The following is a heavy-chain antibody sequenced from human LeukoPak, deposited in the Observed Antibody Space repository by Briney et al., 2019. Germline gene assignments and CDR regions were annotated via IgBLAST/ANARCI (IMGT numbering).Heavy chain of an antibody. CDR1: GFAFSSYG. J-gene: IGHJ4*02. CDR2: IWYDGSNK. V-gene: IGHV3-33*01. CDR3: ARSSYYYDSSGYSGSFDY. D-gene: IGHD3-22*01. Sequence: PGRSLRLSCATSGFAFSSYGMHWVRQAPGKGLEWVAVIWYDGSNKYYADSVKGRFTISRDNSKNTLYLQMNSLRAEDTAVYYCARSSYYYDSSGYSGSFDYWGQGTLVTVSS.